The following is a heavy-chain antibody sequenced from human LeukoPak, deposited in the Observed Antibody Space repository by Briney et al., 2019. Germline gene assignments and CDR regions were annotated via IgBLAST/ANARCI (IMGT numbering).Heavy chain of an antibody. J-gene: IGHJ4*02. CDR1: GFTFSSYW. Sequence: PGGSLRLSCAASGFTFSSYWMHWVRQAPGKGLVWVSRINSDGSSTSYADSVKGRFTISRDNAKNTLYPQMNSLRAEDTAVYYCAREIEGSGSYDYWGQGTLVTVSS. D-gene: IGHD3-10*01. CDR2: INSDGSST. V-gene: IGHV3-74*01. CDR3: AREIEGSGSYDY.